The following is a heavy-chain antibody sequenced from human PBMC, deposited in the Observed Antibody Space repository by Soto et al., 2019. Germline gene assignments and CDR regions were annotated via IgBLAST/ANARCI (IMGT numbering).Heavy chain of an antibody. Sequence: SETLSLTCAVYGGSFSGYYWTWIRQPPGTGLEWIGEINHSGSTNYNPSLKSRVTISVDTSRNQFSLKLTSVTAADTAVYYCARLNGYCISTNCHGYYGMDVWGQGTTVTVSS. D-gene: IGHD2-2*03. CDR2: INHSGST. CDR1: GGSFSGYY. CDR3: ARLNGYCISTNCHGYYGMDV. J-gene: IGHJ6*02. V-gene: IGHV4-34*01.